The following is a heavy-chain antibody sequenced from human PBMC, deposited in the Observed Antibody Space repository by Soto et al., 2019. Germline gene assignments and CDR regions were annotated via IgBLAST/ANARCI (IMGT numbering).Heavy chain of an antibody. J-gene: IGHJ5*02. D-gene: IGHD6-19*01. CDR2: IYYSGST. V-gene: IGHV4-61*01. CDR3: ARVGAVAPRGWFDP. Sequence: PSETLSLTCTVSGGSVSSGSYYWSWIRQPPGKGLEWIGCIYYSGSTNYNPSLKSRVTISVDTSKNQFSLKLSSVTAADTAVYYCARVGAVAPRGWFDPWGQGTLVTVSS. CDR1: GGSVSSGSYY.